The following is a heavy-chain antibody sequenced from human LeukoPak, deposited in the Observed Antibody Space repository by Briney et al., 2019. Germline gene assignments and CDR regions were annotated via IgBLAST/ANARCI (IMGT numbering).Heavy chain of an antibody. D-gene: IGHD6-19*01. Sequence: GGSLRLSCAASGFTFSTYTMNWVRQAPGKGLEWVSSITSRSVYIYYADSVRGRFTISRDNAKNSLYLQMNSLRAEDTAVYYCARDVGPLIALAGSDYWGQGTLVTVSS. CDR2: ITSRSVYI. V-gene: IGHV3-21*01. CDR1: GFTFSTYT. J-gene: IGHJ4*02. CDR3: ARDVGPLIALAGSDY.